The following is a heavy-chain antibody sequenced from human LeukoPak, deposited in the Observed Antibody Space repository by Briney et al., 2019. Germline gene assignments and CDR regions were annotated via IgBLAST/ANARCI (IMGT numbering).Heavy chain of an antibody. CDR3: ARVVVVMPIGVYRYYVMDV. V-gene: IGHV4-31*03. Sequence: SETLSLTCTVSGDSISTGGYYWAWIRQHRVRGLEWIGYIYYSGRTHYHPSIQSRVTISVDKYKNQFSLNLNSVTAADTGVHYCARVVVVMPIGVYRYYVMDVGGEGTTVTVSS. CDR1: GDSISTGGYY. CDR2: IYYSGRT. J-gene: IGHJ6*04. D-gene: IGHD2-21*01.